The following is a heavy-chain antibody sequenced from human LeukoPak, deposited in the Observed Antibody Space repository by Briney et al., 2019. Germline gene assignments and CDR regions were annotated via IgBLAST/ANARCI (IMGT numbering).Heavy chain of an antibody. Sequence: GGSLRLSCAASGFTFSSYAMYWVRRTPGKGLEYVSVISGNGVSTHYATSVKGRFTISRDNSKNTLFLQMGSLRAEDMAVYYCAKPGSGWYYGSREYFQHWGQGTLVTVSS. V-gene: IGHV3-64*01. J-gene: IGHJ1*01. CDR3: AKPGSGWYYGSREYFQH. D-gene: IGHD6-19*01. CDR2: ISGNGVST. CDR1: GFTFSSYA.